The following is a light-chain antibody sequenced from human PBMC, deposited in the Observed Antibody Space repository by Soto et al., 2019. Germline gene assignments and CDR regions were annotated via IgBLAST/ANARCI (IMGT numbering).Light chain of an antibody. Sequence: QSALTQPASVSGSPGQSITISCTGTSSDVGGYNYVSWYQQHPGKAPKLMIYEVSNRPSGVSNRFSGSKSGNTASLTISGLQAEDEADYYCSSYTSSSPFIGGGTKLTVL. J-gene: IGLJ2*01. V-gene: IGLV2-14*01. CDR1: SSDVGGYNY. CDR3: SSYTSSSPF. CDR2: EVS.